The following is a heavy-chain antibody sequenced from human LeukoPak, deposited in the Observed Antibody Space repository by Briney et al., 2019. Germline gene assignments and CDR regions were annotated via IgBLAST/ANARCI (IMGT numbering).Heavy chain of an antibody. D-gene: IGHD3-3*01. CDR1: GYTFTGYY. J-gene: IGHJ4*02. Sequence: SVKVSCKASGYTFTGYYMHWVRQAPGQGLEWMGWINPNSGGTNYAQKFQGRVTMTRDTSISTAYMELSRLRSDDTAVYYCARVPAYYDFWSRGDYFDYWGQGTLVTVSS. CDR3: ARVPAYYDFWSRGDYFDY. CDR2: INPNSGGT. V-gene: IGHV1-2*02.